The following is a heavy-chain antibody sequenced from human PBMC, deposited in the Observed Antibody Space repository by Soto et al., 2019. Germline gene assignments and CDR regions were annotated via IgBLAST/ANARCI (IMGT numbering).Heavy chain of an antibody. V-gene: IGHV4-34*01. CDR1: GGSFSGYY. CDR3: ARDLRFLEWLLFGSNWFDP. Sequence: SETLSLTCAVYGGSFSGYYWSWIRQPPGKGLEWIGEINHSGSTNYNPSLKSRVTISVDTSKNQFSLKLSSVTAADTAVYYCARDLRFLEWLLFGSNWFDPWGQGTLVTVS. CDR2: INHSGST. J-gene: IGHJ5*02. D-gene: IGHD3-3*01.